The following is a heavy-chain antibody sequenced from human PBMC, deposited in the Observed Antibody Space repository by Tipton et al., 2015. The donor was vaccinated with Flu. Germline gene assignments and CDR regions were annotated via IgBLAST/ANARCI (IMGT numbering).Heavy chain of an antibody. CDR2: INPSGGST. J-gene: IGHJ2*01. CDR3: AREGGTNRYFDL. V-gene: IGHV1-46*04. D-gene: IGHD1-26*01. CDR1: GYTFTSYY. Sequence: QLVQSGAEVKKPGASVKVSCKASGYTFTSYYMHWVRQAPGQGLEWMGIINPSGGSTSYAQKLQGRVTMTRDTSTSTVYMELSSLRSEDTAVYYCAREGGTNRYFDLWGRGTLVTVSS.